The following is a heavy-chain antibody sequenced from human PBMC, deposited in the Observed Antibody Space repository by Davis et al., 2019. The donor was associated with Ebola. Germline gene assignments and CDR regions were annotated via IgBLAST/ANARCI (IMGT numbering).Heavy chain of an antibody. V-gene: IGHV3-30*07. J-gene: IGHJ4*02. CDR3: ASLPGGYSYGLD. CDR1: EFTFRDYS. Sequence: GESLKISCVASEFTFRDYSINWIRQAPGKGLEWMSIISHDGSNRFYADSVKGRFTISRDNSKNTVYLQMNSLRAEDTAVYYCASLPGGYSYGLDWGQGTLVTVSS. D-gene: IGHD5-18*01. CDR2: ISHDGSNR.